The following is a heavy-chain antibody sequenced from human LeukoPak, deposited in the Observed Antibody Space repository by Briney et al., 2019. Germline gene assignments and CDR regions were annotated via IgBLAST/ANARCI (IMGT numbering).Heavy chain of an antibody. V-gene: IGHV4-59*01. Sequence: KASETLSLTCTLSGGSISSYYWSWIRQPPGKGLEWIGYIYYSGSTNYNPSLKSRVTISVDTSKNQFSLKLSSVTAADTAVYYCARGVIQLWLLVGAFDIWGQGTMVTVSS. CDR2: IYYSGST. CDR3: ARGVIQLWLLVGAFDI. CDR1: GGSISSYY. D-gene: IGHD5-18*01. J-gene: IGHJ3*02.